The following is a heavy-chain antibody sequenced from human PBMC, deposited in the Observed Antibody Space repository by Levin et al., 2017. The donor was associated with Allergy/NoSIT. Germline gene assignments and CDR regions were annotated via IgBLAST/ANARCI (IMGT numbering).Heavy chain of an antibody. CDR3: ARESIFGVDFFDY. CDR1: GFTFSSYS. V-gene: IGHV3-48*01. D-gene: IGHD3-3*01. J-gene: IGHJ4*02. Sequence: PKASVKVSCATSGFTFSSYSMNWVRQAPGKGLEWVSYISSSSSTIYYADSVKGRFTISRDNAKNSLYLQMNSLRAEDTAVYYCARESIFGVDFFDYWGQGTLITVSS. CDR2: ISSSSSTI.